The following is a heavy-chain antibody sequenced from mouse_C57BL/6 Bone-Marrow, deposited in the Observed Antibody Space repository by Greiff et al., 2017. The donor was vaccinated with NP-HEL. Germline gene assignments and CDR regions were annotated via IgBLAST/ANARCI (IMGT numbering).Heavy chain of an antibody. Sequence: EVKVEESGGGLVKPGGSLKLSCAASGFTFSDYGMHWVRQAPEKGLEWVAYISSGSSTIYYADTVKGRFTISRDNAKNTLFLQMTSLRSEDTAMYYCARDDYDVNYAMDYWGQGTSVTVSS. CDR1: GFTFSDYG. V-gene: IGHV5-17*01. J-gene: IGHJ4*01. D-gene: IGHD2-4*01. CDR3: ARDDYDVNYAMDY. CDR2: ISSGSSTI.